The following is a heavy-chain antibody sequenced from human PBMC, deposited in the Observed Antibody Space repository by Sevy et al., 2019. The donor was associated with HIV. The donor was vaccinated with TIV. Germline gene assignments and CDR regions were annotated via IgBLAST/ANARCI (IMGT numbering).Heavy chain of an antibody. CDR2: INQNGSAK. CDR1: GFTFSNYW. J-gene: IGHJ4*02. Sequence: GGSLRLSCAASGFTFSNYWMTWFRQAPGKGLEWVANINQNGSAKNYVDSVKGRFIISRDNAKKSLYLQMNSLRVEDTAIYYCANHVTGVHWGQGALVTVSS. D-gene: IGHD2-8*02. V-gene: IGHV3-7*01. CDR3: ANHVTGVH.